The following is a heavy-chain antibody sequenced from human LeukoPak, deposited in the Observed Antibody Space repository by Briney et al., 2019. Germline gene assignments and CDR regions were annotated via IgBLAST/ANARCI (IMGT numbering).Heavy chain of an antibody. Sequence: ASVKVSCKGSGYTFTSYYMHWVRQAPGQGLEGMGIINPSGGSTSYAQKFQGRVTMTRDTSTSTVYMEVSRLRSEDTAVYYCARDRADTPMAINFDYWGQGTLVTVSS. CDR3: ARDRADTPMAINFDY. CDR1: GYTFTSYY. D-gene: IGHD5-18*01. J-gene: IGHJ4*02. V-gene: IGHV1-46*01. CDR2: INPSGGST.